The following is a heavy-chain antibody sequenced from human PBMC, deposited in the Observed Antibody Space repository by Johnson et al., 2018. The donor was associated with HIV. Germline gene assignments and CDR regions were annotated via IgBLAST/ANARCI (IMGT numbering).Heavy chain of an antibody. Sequence: EQLVESGGGLVQPGGSLRLSCAASGFTFSYYWMSWVRQAPGKGLEWVANIKQDGSEKYYVDSVKGRFTISRDNAKNSLYLQMNSLRAEDTAVYYCARAFGSAFDIWGQGTMVTVSS. CDR1: GFTFSYYW. CDR2: IKQDGSEK. D-gene: IGHD1-14*01. V-gene: IGHV3-7*01. J-gene: IGHJ3*02. CDR3: ARAFGSAFDI.